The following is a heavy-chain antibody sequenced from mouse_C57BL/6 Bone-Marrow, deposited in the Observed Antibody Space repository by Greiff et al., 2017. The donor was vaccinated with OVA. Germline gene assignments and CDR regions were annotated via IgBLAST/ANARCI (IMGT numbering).Heavy chain of an antibody. CDR2: IYPGSGST. Sequence: QVQLKQPGAELVKPGASVKMSCKASGYTFTSYWITWVKQRPGQGLEWIGDIYPGSGSTNYNEKFKSKATLTVDTSSSTAYMQLSSLTSEDSAVYYCAREGYYGSSYYFDYWGQGTTLTVSS. CDR3: AREGYYGSSYYFDY. CDR1: GYTFTSYW. V-gene: IGHV1-55*01. D-gene: IGHD1-1*01. J-gene: IGHJ2*01.